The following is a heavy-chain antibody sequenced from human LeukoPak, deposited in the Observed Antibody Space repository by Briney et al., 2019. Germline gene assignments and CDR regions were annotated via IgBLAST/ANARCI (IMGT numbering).Heavy chain of an antibody. CDR1: GDSITSGTYS. J-gene: IGHJ1*01. Sequence: SETLSLTCTVSGDSITSGTYSWSWIRQPAGMGLEWIGRIYATGSTKYNPSLQSRVTISLDTSKNHFSLNLSSMTAADTAVYYRARGPLLQYFHHWGQGALVTVSS. CDR3: ARGPLLQYFHH. V-gene: IGHV4-61*02. D-gene: IGHD3-10*01. CDR2: IYATGST.